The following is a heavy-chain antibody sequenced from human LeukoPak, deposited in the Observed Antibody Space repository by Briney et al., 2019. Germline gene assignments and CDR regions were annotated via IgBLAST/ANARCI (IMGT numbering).Heavy chain of an antibody. V-gene: IGHV4-30-4*02. D-gene: IGHD6-13*01. CDR2: IYYSGST. CDR1: GGSISSGDYY. J-gene: IGHJ4*02. CDR3: AREGRGAAAGMDY. Sequence: SETLSLTCTVSGGSISSGDYYWSWIRQPLGKGLEWIGYIYYSGSTYYNPSLKSRVTISVDKSKNQFSLKLSSVTAADTAVYYCAREGRGAAAGMDYWGQGTLVTASS.